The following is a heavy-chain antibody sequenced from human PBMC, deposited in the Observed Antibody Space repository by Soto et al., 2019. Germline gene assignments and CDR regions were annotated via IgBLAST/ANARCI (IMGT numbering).Heavy chain of an antibody. CDR2: ISAYNGNT. CDR3: AGDARRLDGGSYFDY. CDR1: GYTFTSYG. V-gene: IGHV1-18*01. J-gene: IGHJ4*02. Sequence: ASVKVSCKASGYTFTSYGISWVRQAPGQGLEWMGWISAYNGNTNYAQKLQGRVTMTTDTSTSPAYMELRSLRSDDTAVYYCAGDARRLDGGSYFDYCGQGTLVTVSS. D-gene: IGHD1-26*01.